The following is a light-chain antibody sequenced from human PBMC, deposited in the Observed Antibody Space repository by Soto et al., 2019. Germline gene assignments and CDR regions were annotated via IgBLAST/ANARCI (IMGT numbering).Light chain of an antibody. Sequence: EIVVTQSPLSLPVTPGEPASISCRSSQSLLHSNGYNYLDWYLRKPGQSPQLLIYLGSNRASGVPDRFSGSGSGTDFTLEISRVEAEDVGVYYCMQALQTPRTFGPGTKVDIK. CDR1: QSLLHSNGYNY. J-gene: IGKJ3*01. CDR3: MQALQTPRT. CDR2: LGS. V-gene: IGKV2-28*01.